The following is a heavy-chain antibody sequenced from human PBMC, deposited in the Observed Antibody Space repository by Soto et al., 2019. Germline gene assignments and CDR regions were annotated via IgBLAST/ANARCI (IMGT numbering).Heavy chain of an antibody. V-gene: IGHV4-34*01. CDR2: INHSGST. D-gene: IGHD5-18*01. Sequence: LSLTCAVYGGSFSGYYWGWIRQPPGKGLEWIGEINHSGSTNYNPSLKSRVTISVDTSKNQFSLKLSSVTAADTAVYYCARGGPRGYSYGQGDYYYYGMDVWGQGTTVTVSS. CDR3: ARGGPRGYSYGQGDYYYYGMDV. CDR1: GGSFSGYY. J-gene: IGHJ6*02.